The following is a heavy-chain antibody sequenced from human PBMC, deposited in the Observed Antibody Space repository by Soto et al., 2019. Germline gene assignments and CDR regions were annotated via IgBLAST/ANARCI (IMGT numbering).Heavy chain of an antibody. CDR1: GYTFTSYD. D-gene: IGHD4-17*01. CDR2: MNPNSGNT. Sequence: ASLKVSCKASGYTFTSYDINWVRQATGQGLEWMGWMNPNSGNTGYAQKFQGRVTMTRNTSISTAYMELSSLRSEDTAVYYCARGLWVTTLNNAFDIWGQGTMVTVSS. J-gene: IGHJ3*02. CDR3: ARGLWVTTLNNAFDI. V-gene: IGHV1-8*01.